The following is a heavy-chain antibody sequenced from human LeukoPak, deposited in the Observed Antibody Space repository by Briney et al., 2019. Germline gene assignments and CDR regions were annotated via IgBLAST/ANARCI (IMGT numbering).Heavy chain of an antibody. Sequence: SVKVSCKASGYTFTSYGISWVRQAPGQGLEWMGRIIPILGIANYAQKFQGRVTITADKSTSTAYMELSSLRSEDTAVYYCARGRSEGDYWGQGTLVTVSS. CDR3: ARGRSEGDY. V-gene: IGHV1-69*04. CDR1: GYTFTSYG. J-gene: IGHJ4*02. CDR2: IIPILGIA. D-gene: IGHD3-3*01.